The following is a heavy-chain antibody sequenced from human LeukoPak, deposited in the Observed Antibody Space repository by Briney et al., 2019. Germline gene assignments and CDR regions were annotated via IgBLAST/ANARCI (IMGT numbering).Heavy chain of an antibody. J-gene: IGHJ4*02. D-gene: IGHD6-13*01. CDR2: ISYDGSNK. Sequence: GGSLRLSCAASGFTFSSYAMHWVRQAPGKGLEWVAVISYDGSNKYYADSVKGRFTISSDNSKNTLYLQMNSLRAEDTAVYYCARDSPYSQQQLAYYFDYWGQGTLVTVSS. V-gene: IGHV3-30*04. CDR3: ARDSPYSQQQLAYYFDY. CDR1: GFTFSSYA.